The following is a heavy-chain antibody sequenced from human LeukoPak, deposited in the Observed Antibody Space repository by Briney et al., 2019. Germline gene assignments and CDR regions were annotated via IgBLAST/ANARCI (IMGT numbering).Heavy chain of an antibody. Sequence: SVKVSCKASGGTFSSYAISWVRQAPGQGLEWMGGIIPIFGTANYAQKLQGRVTMTTDTSTSTAYMELRSLRSDDTAVYYCARVGDYDAFDIWGQGTMVTVSS. CDR3: ARVGDYDAFDI. CDR1: GGTFSSYA. D-gene: IGHD3-16*01. CDR2: IIPIFGTA. V-gene: IGHV1-69*05. J-gene: IGHJ3*02.